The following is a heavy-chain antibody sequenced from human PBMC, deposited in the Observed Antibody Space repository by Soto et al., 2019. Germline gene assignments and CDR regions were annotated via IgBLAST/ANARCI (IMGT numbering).Heavy chain of an antibody. CDR3: ARGYDSSGYYYSGGAFDI. V-gene: IGHV1-2*04. Sequence: QVQLVQSGAEVKKPGASVKVSCKASGYTFTDYYMHWVRQAPGQGLEWMGWINPNSGGTNYAQKFQGWVTMTRDTSISTGYMELSRLRSDDTAVYYCARGYDSSGYYYSGGAFDIWGQGTMVTVSS. J-gene: IGHJ3*02. D-gene: IGHD3-22*01. CDR1: GYTFTDYY. CDR2: INPNSGGT.